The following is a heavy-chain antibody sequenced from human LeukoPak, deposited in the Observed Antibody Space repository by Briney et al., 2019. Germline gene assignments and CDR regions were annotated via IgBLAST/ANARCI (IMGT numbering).Heavy chain of an antibody. CDR2: IIPILGIA. CDR3: ARDRRYYYGSGKSSDY. J-gene: IGHJ4*02. D-gene: IGHD3-10*01. Sequence: GASVKVSCKASGSTFSSYAISWVRQAPGQGLEWMGRIIPILGIANYAQKFQGRVTITADKSTSTAYMELSSLRSEDTAVYYCARDRRYYYGSGKSSDYWGQGTLVTVSS. V-gene: IGHV1-69*04. CDR1: GSTFSSYA.